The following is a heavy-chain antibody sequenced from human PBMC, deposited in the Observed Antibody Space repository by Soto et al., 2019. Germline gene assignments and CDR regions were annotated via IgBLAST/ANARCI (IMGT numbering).Heavy chain of an antibody. D-gene: IGHD4-17*01. V-gene: IGHV3-48*01. CDR3: ARERPHDYGDYGWFDP. Sequence: GGSLRLSCAASGFTFSSYSMNWVRQAPGKGLEWVSYISSSSSTIYYADSVKGRFTISRDNAKNSLYLQMNSLRAEDTAVYYCARERPHDYGDYGWFDPWGQGTLVTVSS. J-gene: IGHJ5*02. CDR2: ISSSSSTI. CDR1: GFTFSSYS.